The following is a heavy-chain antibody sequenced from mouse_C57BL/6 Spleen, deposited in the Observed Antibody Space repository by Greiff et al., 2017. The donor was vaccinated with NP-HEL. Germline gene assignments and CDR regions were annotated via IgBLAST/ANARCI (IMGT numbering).Heavy chain of an antibody. CDR3: ARETYYYGSSYGYFDV. D-gene: IGHD1-1*01. Sequence: EVQLVESGPGLVKPSQSLSLTCSVTGYSITSGYYWNWIRQFPGNKLEWMGYISYDGSNNYNPSLKNRIPITRDTSKNQFFLKLNSVTTEDTATYYCARETYYYGSSYGYFDVWGTGTTVTVSS. J-gene: IGHJ1*03. CDR1: GYSITSGYY. V-gene: IGHV3-6*01. CDR2: ISYDGSN.